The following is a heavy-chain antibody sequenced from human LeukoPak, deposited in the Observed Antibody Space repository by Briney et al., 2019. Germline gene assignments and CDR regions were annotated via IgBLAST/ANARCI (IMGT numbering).Heavy chain of an antibody. CDR1: GFTFSSYS. J-gene: IGHJ3*02. D-gene: IGHD3-16*01. Sequence: PGGSLRLSCAASGFTFSSYSMNWVRQAPGKGLEWVSSISSSSSYIYYADSVKGRFTISRDNAKNSLYLQMNSLRAEDTAVYYCASSSYLLGEQGDAFDIWGQGTMVTVSS. CDR3: ASSSYLLGEQGDAFDI. CDR2: ISSSSSYI. V-gene: IGHV3-21*01.